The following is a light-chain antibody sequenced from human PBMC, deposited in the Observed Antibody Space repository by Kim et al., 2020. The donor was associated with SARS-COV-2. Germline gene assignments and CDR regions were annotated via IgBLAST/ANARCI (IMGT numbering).Light chain of an antibody. CDR1: NVKIGGINN. V-gene: IGLV2-14*03. J-gene: IGLJ3*02. CDR2: DVS. Sequence: PAHSITISGTASNVKIGGINNVTGNQKPPDKPPKLIIYDVSNRPSGISNRFSASKSGNTASLTISGLQAEDESDYYCSLYTGSRLVFGGGTQLTVL. CDR3: SLYTGSRLV.